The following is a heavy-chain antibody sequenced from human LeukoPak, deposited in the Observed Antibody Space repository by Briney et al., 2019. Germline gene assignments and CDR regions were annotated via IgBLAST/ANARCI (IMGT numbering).Heavy chain of an antibody. V-gene: IGHV4-39*01. CDR2: IYYSGST. J-gene: IGHJ4*02. Sequence: SETLSLTCTVSGGSISSSSYYWGWIRQPPGKGLEWIGSIYYSGSTYYNPSLKSRVTISVDTSMNQFSLKLSSVTAAETAVYYCARHPEMATIWYYFDYWGQGTLVTVSS. D-gene: IGHD5-24*01. CDR3: ARHPEMATIWYYFDY. CDR1: GGSISSSSYY.